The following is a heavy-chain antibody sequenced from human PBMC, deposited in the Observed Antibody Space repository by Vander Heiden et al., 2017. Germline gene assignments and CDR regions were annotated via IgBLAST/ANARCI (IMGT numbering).Heavy chain of an antibody. Sequence: QLQLQESGTGLVKPSETLSLHCTVSGGSISSSSYYWGWIRQPPGKGLEWIGSIYYSGSTYYNPSLKSRVTISVDTSKNQFSLKLSSVTAADTAVYYCASMYYDFWSGYYHKGFDYWGQGTLVTVSS. CDR1: GGSISSSSYY. CDR2: IYYSGST. V-gene: IGHV4-39*01. CDR3: ASMYYDFWSGYYHKGFDY. D-gene: IGHD3-3*01. J-gene: IGHJ4*02.